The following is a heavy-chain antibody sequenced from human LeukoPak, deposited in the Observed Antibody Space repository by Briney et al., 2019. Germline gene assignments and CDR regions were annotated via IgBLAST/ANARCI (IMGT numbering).Heavy chain of an antibody. CDR1: GFTFSSYS. V-gene: IGHV3-48*01. J-gene: IGHJ5*02. CDR3: ARDAGRYYDSSGYRGSFDP. CDR2: ISSSSSTI. D-gene: IGHD3-22*01. Sequence: GGSLRLSCAASGFTFSSYSMNWVRQAPGKGLEWVSYISSSSSTIYYADSVKGRSTISRDNSKNTLYLQMNSLRAEDTAVYYCARDAGRYYDSSGYRGSFDPWGQGTLVTVSS.